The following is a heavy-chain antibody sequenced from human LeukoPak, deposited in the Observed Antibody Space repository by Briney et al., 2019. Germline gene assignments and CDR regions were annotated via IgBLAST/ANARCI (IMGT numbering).Heavy chain of an antibody. CDR1: GFTFSRYA. D-gene: IGHD3-22*01. V-gene: IGHV3-23*01. CDR3: AKLPSYYYDSSGYYPMYYFDY. CDR2: ISGRVGGT. J-gene: IGHJ4*02. Sequence: GRSLRLSSAASGFTFSRYAISSVCPAPRKGLEWGSAISGRVGGTYYAHSAKGRFTNSRDNSKNTLYLQMNSLRAEDTAVYYCAKLPSYYYDSSGYYPMYYFDYWGQGTLVTVSS.